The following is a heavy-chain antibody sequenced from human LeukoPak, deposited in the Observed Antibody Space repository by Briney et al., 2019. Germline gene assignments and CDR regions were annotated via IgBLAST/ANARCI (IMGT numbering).Heavy chain of an antibody. CDR2: ISSSSDYI. CDR3: ARQKYYYDSSGYGAFDY. Sequence: GSLRLSCAASGFTFNNYNMNWVRQAPGKGLEWVSSISSSSDYIYYADSVKGRFTISRDNAKNSLYLQMNSLRAEDTAVYYCARQKYYYDSSGYGAFDYWGQGTLVTVSS. CDR1: GFTFNNYN. D-gene: IGHD3-22*01. V-gene: IGHV3-21*01. J-gene: IGHJ4*02.